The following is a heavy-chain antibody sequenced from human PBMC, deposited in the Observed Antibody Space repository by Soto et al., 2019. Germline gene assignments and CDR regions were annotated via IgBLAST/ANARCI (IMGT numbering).Heavy chain of an antibody. J-gene: IGHJ6*03. CDR3: ARGGLVVPAANYYYYDMDV. D-gene: IGHD2-2*01. Sequence: QVQLQESGPGLVKPSGTLSLTCAVSSGSISSSNWWSWVRQPPGKGLEGIGEIYHSGSTNYNPSLKSRVTISVDNSKNQFSLKLSSVTAADTAVYYCARGGLVVPAANYYYYDMDVWGKGTTVTVSS. CDR1: SGSISSSNW. V-gene: IGHV4-4*02. CDR2: IYHSGST.